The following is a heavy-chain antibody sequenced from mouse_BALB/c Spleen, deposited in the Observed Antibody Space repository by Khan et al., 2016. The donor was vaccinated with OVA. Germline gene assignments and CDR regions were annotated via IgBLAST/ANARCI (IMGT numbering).Heavy chain of an antibody. CDR1: GYTFTDFV. V-gene: IGHV1S137*01. Sequence: QVQLQQSGAELVRPGVSVKISCKGSGYTFTDFVMHWVKQSHAKSLEWIGVISTYYGETTHNQKFKGKATMTVDKSSNTAFMELARLTSEDSAIYYCVRGGGESSFAYWDQETLVTVSA. CDR2: ISTYYGET. CDR3: VRGGGESSFAY. D-gene: IGHD1-1*02. J-gene: IGHJ3*01.